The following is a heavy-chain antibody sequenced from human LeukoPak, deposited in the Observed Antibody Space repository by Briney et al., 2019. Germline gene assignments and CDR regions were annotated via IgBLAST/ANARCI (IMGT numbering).Heavy chain of an antibody. V-gene: IGHV3-21*01. CDR3: ARTWELLEGWFDP. D-gene: IGHD1-26*01. Sequence: GGSLRLSCAASGFTFSSYSMNWVRQAPGKGLEWVSSISSSSSYIYYADSVKGRFTISRDNAKNSLYLQMNSLRAEDTAVYYCARTWELLEGWFDPWGQGTLVTVSS. J-gene: IGHJ5*02. CDR2: ISSSSSYI. CDR1: GFTFSSYS.